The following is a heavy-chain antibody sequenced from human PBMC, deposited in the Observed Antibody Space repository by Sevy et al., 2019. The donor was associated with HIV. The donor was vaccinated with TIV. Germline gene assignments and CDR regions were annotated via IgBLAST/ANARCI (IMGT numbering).Heavy chain of an antibody. CDR2: IYHTGNT. D-gene: IGHD3-22*01. V-gene: IGHV4-38-2*01. CDR3: ARTVRGDFDSRATAFDI. Sequence: ETLSLTCAVSGYSISSTDYWGWIRQPPGKGLEWIGNIYHTGNTYYNPSLKSRVTMSIDTSTNFFSQRLSAVTAADTAVYYCARTVRGDFDSRATAFDIWGQGTMVTVSS. CDR1: GYSISSTDY. J-gene: IGHJ3*02.